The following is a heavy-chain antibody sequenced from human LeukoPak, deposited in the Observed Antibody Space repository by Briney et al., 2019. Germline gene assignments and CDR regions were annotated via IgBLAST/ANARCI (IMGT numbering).Heavy chain of an antibody. CDR3: ARGISWELLS. D-gene: IGHD1-26*01. CDR1: GGSFSGYY. J-gene: IGHJ1*01. Sequence: SATLSLTCAVYGGSFSGYYWSWIRQPPGKGLEWIGEINHSGSTNYNPSLKSRVTISGDTSKNQFSLKLSSVTDADKAVSYCARGISWELLSCGQGTLATASS. V-gene: IGHV4-34*01. CDR2: INHSGST.